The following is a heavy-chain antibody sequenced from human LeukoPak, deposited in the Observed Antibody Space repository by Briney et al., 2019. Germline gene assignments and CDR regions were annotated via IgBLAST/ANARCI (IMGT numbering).Heavy chain of an antibody. J-gene: IGHJ3*02. CDR1: GGTFSSYA. CDR3: VDGYNYAGHAFDI. V-gene: IGHV1-69*05. CDR2: IIPIFGTA. D-gene: IGHD5-24*01. Sequence: GSSVKVSCKAPGGTFSSYAISWVRQAPGQGLEWMGGIIPIFGTANYAQKFQGRVTITTDESTSTAYMELSSLRSEDTAVYYCVDGYNYAGHAFDIWGQGTMVTVSS.